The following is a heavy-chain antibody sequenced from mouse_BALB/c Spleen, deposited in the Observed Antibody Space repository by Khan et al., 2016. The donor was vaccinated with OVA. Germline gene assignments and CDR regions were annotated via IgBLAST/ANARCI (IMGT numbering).Heavy chain of an antibody. CDR3: NEITTGFAY. V-gene: IGHV14-4*02. D-gene: IGHD2-4*01. CDR2: IDPENGDT. CDR1: GFNIKDYY. J-gene: IGHJ3*01. Sequence: VQLQQSGAKLVRSGASVKLSCTASGFNIKDYYMHWVKQRPEQGLEWIGWIDPENGDTEYAPKFQGKATMTADTSSNTAYLQLSSLTSEDTAVYYCNEITTGFAYWGQGTLVTVSA.